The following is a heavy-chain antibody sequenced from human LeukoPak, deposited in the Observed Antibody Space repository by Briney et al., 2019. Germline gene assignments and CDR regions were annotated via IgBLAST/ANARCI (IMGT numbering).Heavy chain of an antibody. J-gene: IGHJ3*02. CDR3: AKAVDLATISVDI. CDR1: GFTFDSYG. Sequence: GGTLRLSCAASGFTFDSYGMNWVRQAPGKGLEWVSGISGSGVYTYYADSVKGRFTISRDNSRNTLYLVMNSLRVDDTAVYYCAKAVDLATISVDIWGQGTMVTVSS. CDR2: ISGSGVYT. V-gene: IGHV3-23*01. D-gene: IGHD5-24*01.